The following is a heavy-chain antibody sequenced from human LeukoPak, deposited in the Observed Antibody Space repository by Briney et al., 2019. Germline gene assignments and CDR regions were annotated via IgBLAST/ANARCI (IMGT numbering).Heavy chain of an antibody. V-gene: IGHV4-4*07. Sequence: SDTLSLPCTVSGGSIKSYYWSWLPGPAGGGLEWIGRIYSSGSTNYNPSLKSRVTMSVDTSRNQFSLILSSVTAADTAVYYCARTHYYYGMDVWGQGTTVTVYS. J-gene: IGHJ6*02. CDR1: GGSIKSYY. CDR2: IYSSGST. CDR3: ARTHYYYGMDV.